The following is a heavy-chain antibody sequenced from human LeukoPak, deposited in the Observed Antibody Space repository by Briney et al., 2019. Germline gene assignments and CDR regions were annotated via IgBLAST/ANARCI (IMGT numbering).Heavy chain of an antibody. Sequence: ASVKVSCKASVYTFTSYDINWVRQATGQGLEWMGWMNPNSGNTGYAKKFQGRVTITRNTSISTAYMELSSLRSEDTAVYYCARVSGYYDFWSGYFYYYYYYMDVWGKGTTVTVSS. J-gene: IGHJ6*03. CDR2: MNPNSGNT. D-gene: IGHD3-3*01. CDR3: ARVSGYYDFWSGYFYYYYYYMDV. CDR1: VYTFTSYD. V-gene: IGHV1-8*03.